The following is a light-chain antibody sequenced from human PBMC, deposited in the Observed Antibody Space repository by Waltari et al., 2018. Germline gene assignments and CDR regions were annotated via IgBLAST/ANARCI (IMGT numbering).Light chain of an antibody. J-gene: IGKJ4*01. V-gene: IGKV2-29*03. CDR3: LQATEIPS. CDR1: QSPLPTDGATS. CDR2: ENS. Sequence: VVTQSPPLLSVMPGQPASISCWSDQSPLPTDGATSFSWYLQRPGQAPHLLIAENSRRFSGVPDRFSGSGSGTRVTLNISRVEADDFGVYYCLQATEIPSFGGGTKVEI.